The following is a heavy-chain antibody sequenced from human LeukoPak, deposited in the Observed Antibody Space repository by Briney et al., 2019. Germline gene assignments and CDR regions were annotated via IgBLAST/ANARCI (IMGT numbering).Heavy chain of an antibody. J-gene: IGHJ4*02. Sequence: ASVKVSCKASGYTFTGYYMHWVRQAPGQGLEWMGWINPNSGGTNYAQKFQGRVTMTRDTSISTAYMELSSLRSEDTAVYYCARGIPSNYDFWSGYYGGYFDYWGQGTLVTVSS. CDR2: INPNSGGT. CDR3: ARGIPSNYDFWSGYYGGYFDY. D-gene: IGHD3-3*01. V-gene: IGHV1-2*02. CDR1: GYTFTGYY.